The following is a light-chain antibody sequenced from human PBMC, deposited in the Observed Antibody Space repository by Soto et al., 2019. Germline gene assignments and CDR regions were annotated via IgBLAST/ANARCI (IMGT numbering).Light chain of an antibody. CDR2: WAS. CDR3: QQYYTTPLT. Sequence: DIVMTQSPDSLAVSLGERATINCKSSQSVLYSSSNKDYLAWYQQKPGQPPKLIIYWASTRESGVPDRFSGSGAGTDFTLTISSLQAEDVAVYYCQQYYTTPLTFGGRTKVEFK. CDR1: QSVLYSSSNKDY. V-gene: IGKV4-1*01. J-gene: IGKJ4*01.